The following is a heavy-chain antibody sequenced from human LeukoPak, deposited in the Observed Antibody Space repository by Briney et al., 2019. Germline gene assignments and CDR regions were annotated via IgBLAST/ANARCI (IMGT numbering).Heavy chain of an antibody. Sequence: PSETLSLTCAVYGGSFSGYYWSWIRQPPGKGLEWIGEINHSGSTNYNPSLKSRVTISVDTSKNQFSLKLSSVTAADTAVYYCARGHSNVLRFLEWLPEAPPIFDYWGQGTLVTVSS. D-gene: IGHD3-3*01. J-gene: IGHJ4*02. CDR1: GGSFSGYY. V-gene: IGHV4-34*01. CDR3: ARGHSNVLRFLEWLPEAPPIFDY. CDR2: INHSGST.